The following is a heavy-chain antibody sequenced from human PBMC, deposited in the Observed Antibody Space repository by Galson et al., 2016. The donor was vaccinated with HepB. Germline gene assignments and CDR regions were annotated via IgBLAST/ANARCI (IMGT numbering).Heavy chain of an antibody. CDR3: ARVMVDYHYWSNKPKHYYSGMDV. CDR1: GITFSDSY. Sequence: SLRLSCAASGITFSDSYMTWIRQAPGKGLEWLSYISSSGSTIYYADSVKGRFTISRDNAKSSLYLQMNSLRAEDTAVNYCARVMVDYHYWSNKPKHYYSGMDVWGQGTTVTVSS. J-gene: IGHJ6*02. V-gene: IGHV3-11*01. D-gene: IGHD3-3*01. CDR2: ISSSGSTI.